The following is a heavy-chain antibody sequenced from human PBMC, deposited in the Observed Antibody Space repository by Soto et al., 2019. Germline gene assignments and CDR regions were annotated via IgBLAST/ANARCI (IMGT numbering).Heavy chain of an antibody. D-gene: IGHD3-9*01. Sequence: SSETLSLTCAVYGGSFSGYYWSWIRQPPGKGLEWIGEINHSGSTNYNPSLKSRVTISVDTSKNQFSLKLSSVTAADTAVYYCARGLGGGYYDILTGYYNQRGGSFDYWGQGTLVTVSS. V-gene: IGHV4-34*01. J-gene: IGHJ4*02. CDR3: ARGLGGGYYDILTGYYNQRGGSFDY. CDR1: GGSFSGYY. CDR2: INHSGST.